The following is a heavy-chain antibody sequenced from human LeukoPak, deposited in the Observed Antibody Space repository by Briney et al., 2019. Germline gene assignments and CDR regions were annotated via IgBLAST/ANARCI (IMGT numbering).Heavy chain of an antibody. CDR2: ISWNSGSI. V-gene: IGHV3-9*01. CDR1: GFTFDDYA. Sequence: GGSLRLSCAASGFTFDDYAMHWVRQAPRKGLEWVSGISWNSGSIGYADSVKGRFTISRDNAKNSLYRQMNSLRAEDTALYYCAKASSSSWVSPFDYWGQGTLVTVSS. D-gene: IGHD6-13*01. J-gene: IGHJ4*02. CDR3: AKASSSSWVSPFDY.